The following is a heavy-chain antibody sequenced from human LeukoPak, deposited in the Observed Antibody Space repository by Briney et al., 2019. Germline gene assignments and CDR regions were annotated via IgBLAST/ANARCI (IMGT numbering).Heavy chain of an antibody. CDR3: ARWVTADRGKKDAFDI. J-gene: IGHJ3*02. D-gene: IGHD2-21*02. V-gene: IGHV5-51*01. CDR2: IYPGNSDT. CDR1: GYSFTTYW. Sequence: PGESLKISCTASGYSFTTYWISWVRQMPGKGLEWMGIIYPGNSDTRYGPSFQGQVTISADKSISTAYLRWSSLKASDTAMYHCARWVTADRGKKDAFDIWGQGTMVTVSS.